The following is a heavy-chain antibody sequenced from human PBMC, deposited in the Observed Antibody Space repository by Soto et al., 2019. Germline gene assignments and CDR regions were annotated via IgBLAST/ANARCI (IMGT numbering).Heavy chain of an antibody. CDR1: GFTFSSYS. J-gene: IGHJ4*02. V-gene: IGHV3-48*02. CDR2: ISSSSSTI. CDR3: ARRSSGYIVGGYFDY. D-gene: IGHD2-15*01. Sequence: GGSLRLSCAAXGFTFSSYSMNWVRQAPGKGLEWVSYISSSSSTIYYADSVKGRFTISRDNAKNSLYLQMNSLRDEDTAVYYCARRSSGYIVGGYFDYWGQGTLVTVSS.